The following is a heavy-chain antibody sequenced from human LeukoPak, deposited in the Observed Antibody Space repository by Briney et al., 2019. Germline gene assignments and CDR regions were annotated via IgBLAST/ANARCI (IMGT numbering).Heavy chain of an antibody. CDR1: GFTFSSYG. CDR3: ARDASRGLLSDY. D-gene: IGHD3-10*01. J-gene: IGHJ4*02. Sequence: PGGSLRLSCAASGFTFSSYGMNWVRQSPGKGLEGVSSISSSGRNILYVVSVTGRFTISRDNSNHSIFLQMDNLRAEDTAVYYCARDASRGLLSDYWGQGTLVTVSS. V-gene: IGHV3-21*01. CDR2: ISSSGRNI.